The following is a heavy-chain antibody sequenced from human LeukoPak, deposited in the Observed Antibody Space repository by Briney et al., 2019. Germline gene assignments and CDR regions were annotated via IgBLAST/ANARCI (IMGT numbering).Heavy chain of an antibody. CDR1: GGSISSYY. CDR2: IYTSGST. CDR3: ARGEPYNSSFYAFDI. Sequence: SETLSLTCTVSGGSISSYYWSWIRQPAGKGLEWIGRIYTSGSTNYDPPLKSRVTMSVDKYKTQFALKLSSVTAEDTAVYYCARGEPYNSSFYAFDIWGQGTMVTVSS. D-gene: IGHD6-13*01. V-gene: IGHV4-4*07. J-gene: IGHJ3*02.